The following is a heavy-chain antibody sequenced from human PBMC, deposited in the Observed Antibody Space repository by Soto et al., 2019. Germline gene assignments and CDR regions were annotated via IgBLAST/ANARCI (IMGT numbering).Heavy chain of an antibody. CDR1: GGSFSGYY. CDR3: ARGRSNYGRHNWFDP. J-gene: IGHJ5*02. Sequence: PSETLSLTCAVYGGSFSGYYWSWIRQPPGKGLEWIGEINHSGSTNYNPSLKSRVTISVDTSKNQFSLKLSSVTAADTAVYYCARGRSNYGRHNWFDPWGQGTLVTVSS. CDR2: INHSGST. D-gene: IGHD4-4*01. V-gene: IGHV4-34*01.